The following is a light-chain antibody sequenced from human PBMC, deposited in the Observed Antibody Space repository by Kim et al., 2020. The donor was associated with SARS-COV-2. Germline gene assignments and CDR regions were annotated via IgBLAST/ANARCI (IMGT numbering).Light chain of an antibody. CDR3: QQTYGTPNT. J-gene: IGKJ2*01. CDR1: QSIGTY. CDR2: DVS. V-gene: IGKV1-39*01. Sequence: SASVGDRVTITCRASQSIGTYLYWYQLKPEKPPRLLIYDVSNLQNGVPSRFSGSRSVTDFTLTISGLQPEDFATYYCQQTYGTPNTFGQGTKLEI.